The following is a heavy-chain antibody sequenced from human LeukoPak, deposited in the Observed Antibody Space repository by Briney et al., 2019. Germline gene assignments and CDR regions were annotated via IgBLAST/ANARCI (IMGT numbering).Heavy chain of an antibody. CDR2: INQDGSDK. CDR3: ARERGSKHYDF. Sequence: GGSLRLSCAASGFTSSSYWMGRVRQAPGKELEWVANINQDGSDKCYVDSVKGRFTISRDNAKNSLYLQMDSLRAEDMALYYCARERGSKHYDFWGQGTLVTVSS. J-gene: IGHJ4*02. V-gene: IGHV3-7*01. CDR1: GFTSSSYW. D-gene: IGHD3-16*01.